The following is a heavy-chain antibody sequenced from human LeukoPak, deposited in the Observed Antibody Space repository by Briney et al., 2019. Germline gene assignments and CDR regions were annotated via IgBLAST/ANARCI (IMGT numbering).Heavy chain of an antibody. CDR1: GYSISSGYY. CDR3: AREVGNPLGPFDI. CDR2: SYHSGST. Sequence: SETLSLTCAVSGYSISSGYYWGWLRQPPGKGLEWTGSSYHSGSTYYNPSLKSRVTISVDTSKNQFSLKLSSVTAANTAVYYCAREVGNPLGPFDIWGQGTMVTVSS. V-gene: IGHV4-38-2*02. D-gene: IGHD1-26*01. J-gene: IGHJ3*02.